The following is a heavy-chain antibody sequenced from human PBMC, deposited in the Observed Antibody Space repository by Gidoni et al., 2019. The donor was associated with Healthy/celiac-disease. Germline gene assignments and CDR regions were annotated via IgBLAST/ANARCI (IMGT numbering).Heavy chain of an antibody. CDR1: GYTFTSYG. Sequence: QVQLVQSGAEVKKPGASVKVSCKASGYTFTSYGISWVRQAPGQGLEWMGWISAYNGNTNYAQKLQGRVTMTTDTSTSTAYMELRSLRSDDTAVYYCARRKIMITFGGVIAPFDYWGQGTLVTVSS. V-gene: IGHV1-18*01. D-gene: IGHD3-16*02. J-gene: IGHJ4*02. CDR2: ISAYNGNT. CDR3: ARRKIMITFGGVIAPFDY.